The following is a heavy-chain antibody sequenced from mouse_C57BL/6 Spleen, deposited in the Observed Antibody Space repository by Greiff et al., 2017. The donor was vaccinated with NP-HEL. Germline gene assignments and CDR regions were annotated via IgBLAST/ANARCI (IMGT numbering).Heavy chain of an antibody. CDR3: GRGYFDY. CDR1: GYTFTSYW. Sequence: QVQLQQPGAELVKPGASVKLSCKASGYTFTSYWMQWVKQRPGQGLEWIGEIDPSDSYTNYNQKFKGKATWTVDTSSSTAYMQLSSLTSEDSAVYYCGRGYFDYWGQGTTLTVSS. V-gene: IGHV1-50*01. CDR2: IDPSDSYT. J-gene: IGHJ2*01.